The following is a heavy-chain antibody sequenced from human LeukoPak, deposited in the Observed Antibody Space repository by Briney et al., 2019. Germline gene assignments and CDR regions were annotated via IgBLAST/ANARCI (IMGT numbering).Heavy chain of an antibody. CDR3: ARGRGYSSPYYFDY. Sequence: PSETLSLTCTVSGGSISSHCWSWIRQPPGKGLEWIGYIYYSGSANYNPSLKSRVTISVDTSKNQFSLKLSSVTAADTAVYYCARGRGYSSPYYFDYWGQGTLVTVSS. CDR2: IYYSGSA. J-gene: IGHJ4*02. CDR1: GGSISSHC. V-gene: IGHV4-59*11. D-gene: IGHD6-13*01.